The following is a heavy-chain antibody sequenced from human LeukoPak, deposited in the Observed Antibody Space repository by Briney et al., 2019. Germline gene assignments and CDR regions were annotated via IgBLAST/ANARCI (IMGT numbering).Heavy chain of an antibody. CDR2: ISGSGGST. Sequence: GGSLRLSCAASGFTFTSYSMNWVRQAPGKGLEWVSAISGSGGSTYYADSVKGRFTISRDNSKNTLYLQMNSLRAEDTAVYYCAKGAVPAANFNWFDPWGQGTLVTVSS. CDR1: GFTFTSYS. CDR3: AKGAVPAANFNWFDP. D-gene: IGHD2-2*01. V-gene: IGHV3-23*01. J-gene: IGHJ5*02.